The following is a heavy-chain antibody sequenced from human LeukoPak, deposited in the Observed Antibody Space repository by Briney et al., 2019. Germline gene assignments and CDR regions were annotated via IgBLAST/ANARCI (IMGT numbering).Heavy chain of an antibody. V-gene: IGHV1-2*02. D-gene: IGHD6-13*01. Sequence: ASVKVSCKASGYTFTGYYIHWVRQAPGQGLEWMGWINPNSGGTNYAQKFQGRVTMTRDTSISTAYMELSRLRSDDTAVYYCARTLAAAALGDYWGQGTLVTVSS. CDR3: ARTLAAAALGDY. J-gene: IGHJ4*02. CDR2: INPNSGGT. CDR1: GYTFTGYY.